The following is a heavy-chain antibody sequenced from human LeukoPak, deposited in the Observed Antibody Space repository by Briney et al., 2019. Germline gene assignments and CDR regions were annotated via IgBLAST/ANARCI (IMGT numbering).Heavy chain of an antibody. D-gene: IGHD7-27*01. CDR1: GFTSSSYG. J-gene: IGHJ4*02. CDR3: AKDPGTGDHRLV. Sequence: LPGGSLRLSCAASGFTSSSYGMHWVRQAPGKGLEWVAFIRYDGSNKYYADSVKGRFTISRDNSKNTLYLQMNSLRAEDTAVYYCAKDPGTGDHRLVWGQGTLVTVSS. CDR2: IRYDGSNK. V-gene: IGHV3-30*02.